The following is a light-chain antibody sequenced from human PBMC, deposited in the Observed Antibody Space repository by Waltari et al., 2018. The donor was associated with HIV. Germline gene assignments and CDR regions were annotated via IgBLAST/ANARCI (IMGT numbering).Light chain of an antibody. CDR3: TLIKWV. V-gene: IGLV1-47*01. CDR2: RNV. Sequence: QSVLTPPPSASGTPGRRVTISSSGGSSNIATNEVAWVHRRPDTAPKVVIDRNVWRRSGVRDRFTGSKAGTAPSLASSGWRSEDETKYYDTLIKWVVGGRTKVSVL. J-gene: IGLJ3*02. CDR1: SSNIATNE.